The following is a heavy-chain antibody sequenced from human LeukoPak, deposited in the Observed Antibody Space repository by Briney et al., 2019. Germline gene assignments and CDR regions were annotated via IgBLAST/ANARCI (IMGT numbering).Heavy chain of an antibody. CDR3: ARAKNWGSDY. D-gene: IGHD3-16*01. J-gene: IGHJ4*02. Sequence: GASVKVSCKTSVYTFTDPYIHWMRQALGQGFEWMGWMNPNNVDTNYAQTLQGRVYMTRDTSIRTAYMELSRLRLDDTAVYFCARAKNWGSDYWGQGTLVTVSS. CDR1: VYTFTDPY. V-gene: IGHV1-2*02. CDR2: MNPNNVDT.